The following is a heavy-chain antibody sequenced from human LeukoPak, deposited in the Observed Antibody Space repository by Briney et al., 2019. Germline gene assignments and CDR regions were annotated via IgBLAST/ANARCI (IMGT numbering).Heavy chain of an antibody. CDR3: TTDPDCSGGTCYGYYYYIDF. J-gene: IGHJ6*03. Sequence: GGSLRLSCAASGFTFSNAWMSWVRQAPGKGLEWVGRIKTKTDGGTTDYAAPVKGRFTISRDDSKNTLYLQMNSLKTEDTAVYYCTTDPDCSGGTCYGYYYYIDFWGKGTTVTVSS. D-gene: IGHD2-15*01. CDR1: GFTFSNAW. V-gene: IGHV3-15*01. CDR2: IKTKTDGGTT.